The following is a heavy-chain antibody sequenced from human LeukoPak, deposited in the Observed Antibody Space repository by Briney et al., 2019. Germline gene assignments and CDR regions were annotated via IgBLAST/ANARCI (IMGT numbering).Heavy chain of an antibody. CDR2: ISVHNGNT. J-gene: IGHJ5*02. D-gene: IGHD3-22*01. V-gene: IGHV1-18*01. CDR1: GFTFDTYL. Sequence: GASVKVSCTASGFTFDTYLISWLRQAPGQGLEWMGRISVHNGNTNYAQNLQGRVSLATHTSTSTVYMELRSLTSDDTAIYYCARGDYYDSSGYDLWGQGTLVTVSS. CDR3: ARGDYYDSSGYDL.